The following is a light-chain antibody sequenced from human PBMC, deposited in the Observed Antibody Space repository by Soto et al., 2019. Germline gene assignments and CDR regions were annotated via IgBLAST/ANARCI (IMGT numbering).Light chain of an antibody. CDR2: AAS. CDR3: QQVKTDPPT. CDR1: QGIGTY. V-gene: IGKV1-9*01. J-gene: IGKJ3*01. Sequence: IRMTQSPSPLSASVGDRVTITCRASQGIGTYFAWYQQKPGIAPKLLIYAASTLQTGVPSRFSGSGSGTDSSLTIPTPQQEDVTINYSQQVKTDPPTFGPGTKVAI.